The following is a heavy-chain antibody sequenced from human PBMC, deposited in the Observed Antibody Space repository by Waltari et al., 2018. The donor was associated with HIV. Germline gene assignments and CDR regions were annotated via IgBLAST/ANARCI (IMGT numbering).Heavy chain of an antibody. CDR2: RSFDGGNK. D-gene: IGHD2-21*02. J-gene: IGHJ6*02. Sequence: QVQMVESGGGVVQPGRSLRLSCTASGFIFEKYGIHWVRQAPGKGLKGVTVRSFDGGNKKYAESVKGRFTISRDNSNNTVYLQMNSLRIDDSVVYYCARGPPVTLDVWGRGTTVTVS. CDR3: ARGPPVTLDV. CDR1: GFIFEKYG. V-gene: IGHV3-30*03.